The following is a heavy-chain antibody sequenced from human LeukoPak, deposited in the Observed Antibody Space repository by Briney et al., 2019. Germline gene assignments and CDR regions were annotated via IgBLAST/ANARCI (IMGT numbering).Heavy chain of an antibody. D-gene: IGHD6-13*01. CDR1: GGSFSGYY. V-gene: IGHV4-34*01. CDR2: IYYSGST. CDR3: ARQLCKQQLVRCYYYMDV. Sequence: SETLSLTCAVYGGSFSGYYWSWIRQPPGKGLEWIGSIYYSGSTCYNPSLKSRVTISVDTSKNQFSLKLSSVTAADTAVYYCARQLCKQQLVRCYYYMDVWGKGTTVTVSS. J-gene: IGHJ6*03.